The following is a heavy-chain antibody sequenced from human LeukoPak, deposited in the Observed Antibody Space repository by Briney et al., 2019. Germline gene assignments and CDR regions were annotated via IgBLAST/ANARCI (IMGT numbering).Heavy chain of an antibody. CDR2: ISGSGGST. CDR3: AKAFAVAGTRGYFQH. Sequence: GGSLRLSCAVSGISLSNCAINWVRQAPGKGLEWVSAISGSGGSTYYADSVKGRFTISRDNSKNTLYLQMNSLRAEDTAVYYCAKAFAVAGTRGYFQHWGQGTLVTVSS. J-gene: IGHJ1*01. D-gene: IGHD6-19*01. CDR1: GISLSNCA. V-gene: IGHV3-23*01.